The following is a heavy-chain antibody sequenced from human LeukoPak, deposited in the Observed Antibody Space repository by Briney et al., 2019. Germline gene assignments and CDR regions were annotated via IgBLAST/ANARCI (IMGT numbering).Heavy chain of an antibody. Sequence: SETLSLTCAVYGGSFSGYYWSWIRQPPGKGLEWIGEINHSGSTNYNPSLKSRVTISVDTSKSQFSLKLSSVTAADTAVYYCARELHSSGWYSVYYFDYWGRGTLVTVSS. CDR3: ARELHSSGWYSVYYFDY. D-gene: IGHD6-19*01. CDR1: GGSFSGYY. V-gene: IGHV4-34*01. CDR2: INHSGST. J-gene: IGHJ4*02.